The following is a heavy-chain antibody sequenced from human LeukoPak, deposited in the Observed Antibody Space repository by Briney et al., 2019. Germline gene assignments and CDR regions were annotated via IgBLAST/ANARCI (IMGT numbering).Heavy chain of an antibody. J-gene: IGHJ6*03. D-gene: IGHD6-6*01. V-gene: IGHV3-11*01. Sequence: GGSLTLSCPASGSTFSDYYTSWIRQAPEKGREWVSYMISIVSTIYYADSVKGRFTISSDNAKNSLYLQMNSLRAEDTAVYYCARDSTRSSSSSWDYYYMDVWGKGTPVTVSS. CDR1: GSTFSDYY. CDR3: ARDSTRSSSSSWDYYYMDV. CDR2: MISIVSTI.